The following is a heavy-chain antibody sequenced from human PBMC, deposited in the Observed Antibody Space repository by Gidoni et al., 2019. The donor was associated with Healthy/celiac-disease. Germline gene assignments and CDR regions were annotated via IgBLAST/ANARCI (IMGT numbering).Heavy chain of an antibody. Sequence: QITLKESGPTLVKPTQTLTLTCTFSGFSLSTSGVGVGWIRQPPGKALEWLALIYWDDDKRYSPSLKSRLTITKDTSKNQVVLTMTNMDPVDTATYYCAHSQIDFWSGLGAFDIWGQGTMVTVSS. CDR3: AHSQIDFWSGLGAFDI. V-gene: IGHV2-5*02. D-gene: IGHD3-3*01. CDR1: GFSLSTSGVG. CDR2: IYWDDDK. J-gene: IGHJ3*02.